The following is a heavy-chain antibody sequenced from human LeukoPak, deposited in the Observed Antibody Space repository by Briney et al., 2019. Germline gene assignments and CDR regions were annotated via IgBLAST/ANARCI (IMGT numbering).Heavy chain of an antibody. CDR3: AISYCSSTSCYPGVAFDI. Sequence: SVKVSCKASGGTFSSYAISWVRQAPGQGLEWMGGIIPIFGTANYAQKFQGRVTITTDESTSTAYMELSSLRSEDTAVYYCAISYCSSTSCYPGVAFDIWGQGTMVTVSS. V-gene: IGHV1-69*05. CDR2: IIPIFGTA. J-gene: IGHJ3*02. D-gene: IGHD2-2*01. CDR1: GGTFSSYA.